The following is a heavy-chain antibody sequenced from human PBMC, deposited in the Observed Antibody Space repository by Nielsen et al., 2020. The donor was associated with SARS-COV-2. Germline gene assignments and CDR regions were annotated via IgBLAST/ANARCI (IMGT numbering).Heavy chain of an antibody. Sequence: GGSLRLSCVVSGFTISTYGMSWVRQAPGKGLEWVSAISSSTYYADSVKGRFTVSRDNSKNTLYLQMNSLRAEDTAKYYCAKTMGLIDFDYWGQGTLVTVSS. J-gene: IGHJ4*02. V-gene: IGHV3-23*01. CDR1: GFTISTYG. CDR3: AKTMGLIDFDY. CDR2: ISSST. D-gene: IGHD3-10*01.